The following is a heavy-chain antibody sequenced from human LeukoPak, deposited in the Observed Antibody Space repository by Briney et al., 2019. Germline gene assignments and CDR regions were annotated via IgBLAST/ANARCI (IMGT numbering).Heavy chain of an antibody. CDR2: ISYDGSNK. J-gene: IGHJ4*02. D-gene: IGHD6-6*01. V-gene: IGHV3-30*01. CDR3: ARDNGLSSSSAGQFDH. Sequence: PGGSLRLSCAAARFTFSSYAVHWVRQAPGKGLEWVAVISYDGSNKYYADSVKGRFTISRDNSKNTLYLQMNSLRADDTAVYYCARDNGLSSSSAGQFDHWGQGTLVTVSS. CDR1: RFTFSSYA.